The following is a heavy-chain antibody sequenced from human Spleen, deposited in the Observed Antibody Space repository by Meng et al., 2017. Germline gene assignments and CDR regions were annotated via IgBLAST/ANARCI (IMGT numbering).Heavy chain of an antibody. J-gene: IGHJ4*02. CDR3: ARGFAAGYPDY. CDR1: GGSISSYY. CDR2: IYYSGST. Sequence: SETLSLTCTVSGGSISSYYWSWIRQPPGKGLEWIGYIYYSGSTNYNPSLKSRVTISVDTSKNQFSLKLSSVIAADTAVYYCARGFAAGYPDYWGQGTLVTVSS. D-gene: IGHD3-9*01. V-gene: IGHV4-59*01.